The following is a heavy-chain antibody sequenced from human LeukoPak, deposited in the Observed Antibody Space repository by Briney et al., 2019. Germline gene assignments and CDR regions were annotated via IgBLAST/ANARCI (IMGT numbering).Heavy chain of an antibody. J-gene: IGHJ4*02. Sequence: SETLSLTCAVYGGSFSGYYWSWIRQPPGKGLEWIGEINHSGSTNYNPSLKSRVTISVDTSKNQFSLKLSSVTAADTAVYYCARVPCTNGVCYLGYYFDYWGQGTLVTVSS. CDR2: INHSGST. D-gene: IGHD2-8*01. V-gene: IGHV4-34*01. CDR1: GGSFSGYY. CDR3: ARVPCTNGVCYLGYYFDY.